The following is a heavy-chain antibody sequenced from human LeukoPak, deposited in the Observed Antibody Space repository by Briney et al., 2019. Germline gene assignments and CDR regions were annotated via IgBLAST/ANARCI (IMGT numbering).Heavy chain of an antibody. Sequence: PSETLSLTCTVSGGSISGGYWSWIRQPPGRGLEWIGYIYTSGSTNYNPSLKSRVTISVDTSKSQFALKLSSVTAADTAVYYCAKSYFDYSTYYSYYFNLWGQGALVTVSS. CDR1: GGSISGGY. CDR2: IYTSGST. D-gene: IGHD4-11*01. J-gene: IGHJ4*02. V-gene: IGHV4-4*09. CDR3: AKSYFDYSTYYSYYFNL.